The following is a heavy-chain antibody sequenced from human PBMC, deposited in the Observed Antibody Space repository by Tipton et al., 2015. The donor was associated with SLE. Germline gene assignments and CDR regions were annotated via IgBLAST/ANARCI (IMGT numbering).Heavy chain of an antibody. D-gene: IGHD5-12*01. V-gene: IGHV4-30-2*01. Sequence: TLSLTCAVSGGSIISGSFSWSWIRQPPGKGLEWIGYISHGGRTYYNPSLKSRVTISVDTSKNQFSLRLSSVTAADTALYYCARETARGATLNYWGQGTLVTVS. CDR2: ISHGGRT. J-gene: IGHJ4*02. CDR3: ARETARGATLNY. CDR1: GGSIISGSFS.